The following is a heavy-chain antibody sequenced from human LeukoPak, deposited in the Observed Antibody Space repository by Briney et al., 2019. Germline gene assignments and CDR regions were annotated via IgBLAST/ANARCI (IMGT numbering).Heavy chain of an antibody. D-gene: IGHD5-24*01. CDR3: AREPRDGYNSLDY. J-gene: IGHJ4*02. Sequence: SETLSLTCTVSGGSISSTNYYWSWIRQPAGKGLEWIGRIYTSGSTNYNPSFKSRVTISVDTSKNQFSLKLSSVTAADTAVYYCAREPRDGYNSLDYWGQGTLVTVSS. CDR1: GGSISSTNYY. V-gene: IGHV4-61*02. CDR2: IYTSGST.